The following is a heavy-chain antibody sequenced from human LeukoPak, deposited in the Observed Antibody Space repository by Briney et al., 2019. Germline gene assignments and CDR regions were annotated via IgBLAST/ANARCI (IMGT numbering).Heavy chain of an antibody. Sequence: GGSLRLSCAAPGFTFDDNGMSWVRQVPGKGLEWVSGINWNGDRTGYADSVKGRFIISRDNAKNSLHLQMNSLRAEDTALYYCARDLAAVSVFNAFDIWGQGTMVTVSS. J-gene: IGHJ3*02. CDR2: INWNGDRT. D-gene: IGHD2/OR15-2a*01. CDR3: ARDLAAVSVFNAFDI. CDR1: GFTFDDNG. V-gene: IGHV3-20*04.